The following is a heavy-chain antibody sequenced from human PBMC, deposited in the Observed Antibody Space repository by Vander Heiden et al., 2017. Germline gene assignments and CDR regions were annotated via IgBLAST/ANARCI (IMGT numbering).Heavy chain of an antibody. D-gene: IGHD1-26*01. CDR2: MKSKAEGGAT. V-gene: IGHV3-15*07. CDR1: GFTSPIAW. J-gene: IGHJ3*02. CDR3: TTGGSYSAFDI. Sequence: VQPVETGGGVVKSGGPLSPSCALTGFTSPIAWMSWVRQAPGKGLEWVGRMKSKAEGGATDYAAPVKGRFTISRDDSENTVYLQMNSLKSEDTAVYYCTTGGSYSAFDIWGQGTMVTVSS.